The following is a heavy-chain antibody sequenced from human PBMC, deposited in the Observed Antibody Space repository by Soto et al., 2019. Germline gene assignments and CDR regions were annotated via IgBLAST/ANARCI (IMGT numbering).Heavy chain of an antibody. CDR1: GYSFSTNW. CDR2: IYPGDSDT. CDR3: ARHSGIVTDGNE. V-gene: IGHV5-51*01. D-gene: IGHD1-26*01. Sequence: PGESLKISCQGSGYSFSTNWIGWVRQMPGKGLEWMGIIYPGDSDTRYSPSFEGQVAISADKSINTAYLQWSSLKASDTAMYYCARHSGIVTDGNEWGQGTLVTVSS. J-gene: IGHJ1*01.